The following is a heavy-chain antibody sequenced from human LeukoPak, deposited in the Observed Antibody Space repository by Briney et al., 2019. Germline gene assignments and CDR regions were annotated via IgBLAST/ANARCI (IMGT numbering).Heavy chain of an antibody. D-gene: IGHD6-13*01. V-gene: IGHV3-23*01. CDR3: ANTIPGYSSSPLGYFDY. CDR1: GFTVSAFY. CDR2: ISGSGGST. Sequence: GGSLRLSCAASGFTVSAFYMTWVRQAPGKGLEWVSAISGSGGSTYYADSVKGRFTISRDNSKNTLYLQMNSLRAEDTAVYYCANTIPGYSSSPLGYFDYWGQGTLVTVSS. J-gene: IGHJ4*02.